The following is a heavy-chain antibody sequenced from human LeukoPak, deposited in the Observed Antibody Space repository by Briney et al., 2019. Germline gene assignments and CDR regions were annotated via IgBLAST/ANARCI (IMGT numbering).Heavy chain of an antibody. CDR3: AKQSAGSAAWYSLHDDF. V-gene: IGHV3-23*01. J-gene: IGHJ4*02. D-gene: IGHD6-13*01. Sequence: GGSLRLSCAASGFTLSSYAMTWVRQAPGRGLEWVSSVDGGGGGTYYADSVKGRFTISRDNSKDTLYLQMNGLRAEDTAVYFCAKQSAGSAAWYSLHDDFWGQGTLVTVSS. CDR2: VDGGGGGT. CDR1: GFTLSSYA.